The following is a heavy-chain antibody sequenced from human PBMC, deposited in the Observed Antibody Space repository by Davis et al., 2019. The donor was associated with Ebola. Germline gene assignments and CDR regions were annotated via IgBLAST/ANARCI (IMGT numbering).Heavy chain of an antibody. J-gene: IGHJ4*02. D-gene: IGHD3-10*01. Sequence: GESLKISCAASGFTVSSNYMSWVRQAPGKGLEWVSVIYSGGSTYYADSVKGRFTISRDNSKNTLYLQMNSLRAEDTAVYYCARVARRFGDPDYWGQGTLVTVSS. V-gene: IGHV3-66*01. CDR3: ARVARRFGDPDY. CDR2: IYSGGST. CDR1: GFTVSSNY.